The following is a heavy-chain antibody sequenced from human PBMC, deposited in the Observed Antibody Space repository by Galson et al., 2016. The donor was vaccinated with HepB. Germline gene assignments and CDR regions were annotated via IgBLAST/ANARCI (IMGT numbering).Heavy chain of an antibody. CDR2: TYYRSKWYT. CDR1: GDSVSSNSAA. V-gene: IGHV6-1*01. CDR3: ARDPPVSNSIFDM. Sequence: CAISGDSVSSNSAAWNWIRQSPSRGLEWLGRTYYRSKWYTDYAVSAKSRITVNPDTSKNQFSLQLNSVTPEDTAVYYCARDPPVSNSIFDMWGQGTMVTVSS. D-gene: IGHD4-23*01. J-gene: IGHJ3*02.